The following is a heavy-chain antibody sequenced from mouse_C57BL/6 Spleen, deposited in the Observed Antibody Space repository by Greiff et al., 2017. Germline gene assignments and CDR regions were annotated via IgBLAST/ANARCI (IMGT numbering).Heavy chain of an antibody. CDR3: ARGETAQARGFAY. J-gene: IGHJ3*01. CDR2: IDPSDSYT. D-gene: IGHD3-2*02. CDR1: GYTFTSYW. Sequence: QVQLQQPGAELVMPGASVKLSCKASGYTFTSYWMHWVKQRPGQGLEWIGEIDPSDSYTNYHQKFKGKSTLNVDKSSSTAYMQLSSLTSEDSAVYYCARGETAQARGFAYWGQGTLVTVSA. V-gene: IGHV1-69*01.